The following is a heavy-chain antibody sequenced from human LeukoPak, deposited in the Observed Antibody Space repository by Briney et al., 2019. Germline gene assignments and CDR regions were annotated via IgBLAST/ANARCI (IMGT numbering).Heavy chain of an antibody. Sequence: PGESLKISCKAYGYSFFSNYWIAWVRQMPGKGLEWMGILYPGDSDSRYSPSFQGQVTIPADRSISTAYLHWSSLKVSDTAMYYCARASRDGFNQNFDFWGQGTLVTVSS. CDR1: GYSFFSNYW. CDR2: LYPGDSDS. D-gene: IGHD5-24*01. J-gene: IGHJ4*02. V-gene: IGHV5-51*01. CDR3: ARASRDGFNQNFDF.